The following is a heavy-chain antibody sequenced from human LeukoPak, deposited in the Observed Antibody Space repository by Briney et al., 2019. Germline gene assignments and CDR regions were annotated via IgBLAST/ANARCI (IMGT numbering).Heavy chain of an antibody. CDR3: ASEKNYGDKYFDS. J-gene: IGHJ4*02. CDR2: INRGDGIT. D-gene: IGHD4-17*01. CDR1: GNTFNIHY. V-gene: IGHV1-46*02. Sequence: ASVKVSCKASGNTFNIHYFHWVRQAPGQGLEWMGIINRGDGITGYAQRFQGRVTLTRDTSTSTAYMELSSLRSEDTAIYCCASEKNYGDKYFDSWGQGTVVTVSS.